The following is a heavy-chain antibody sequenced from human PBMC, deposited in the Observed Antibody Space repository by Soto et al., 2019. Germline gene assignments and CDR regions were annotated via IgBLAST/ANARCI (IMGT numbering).Heavy chain of an antibody. CDR2: IFSSGST. CDR3: ARGTLYSAASWYGMDV. D-gene: IGHD6-13*01. J-gene: IGHJ6*02. Sequence: QVQLQESGPGLVKPSETLSLTCTVSRGSINNYYWGWIRQAPGKGLEWIGYIFSSGSTNYNPALTHLIILSVDMSKTHFPLQLPSVTAADTAVYYCARGTLYSAASWYGMDVLGQGTTVTVSS. CDR1: RGSINNYY. V-gene: IGHV4-59*01.